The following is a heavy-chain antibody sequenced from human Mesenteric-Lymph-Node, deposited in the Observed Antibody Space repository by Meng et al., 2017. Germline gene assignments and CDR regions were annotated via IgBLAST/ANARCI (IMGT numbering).Heavy chain of an antibody. Sequence: GGSLRLSCAASGFTFSSYAMHWVRQAPGKGLEWVAVISYDGSNKYYTDSVKGRFTISRDNAKNSLFLQMNSLKAEDTAVYYCASRRIYNIYGYRELEFDYWGQGTLVTVSS. CDR1: GFTFSSYA. CDR2: ISYDGSNK. J-gene: IGHJ4*02. V-gene: IGHV3-30*07. CDR3: ASRRIYNIYGYRELEFDY. D-gene: IGHD5-18*01.